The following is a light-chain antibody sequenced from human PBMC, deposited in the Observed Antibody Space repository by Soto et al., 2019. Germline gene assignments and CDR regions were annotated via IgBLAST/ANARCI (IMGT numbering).Light chain of an antibody. J-gene: IGKJ5*01. V-gene: IGKV3-11*01. CDR1: RSVSSY. CDR2: DAS. CDR3: QQRSNWPIT. Sequence: EIVLTQSPATLSLSPGYSSALSCRATRSVSSYLAWYQQKPGQAPRLLIYDASSRPTDIPARFSGSGSGTDFTLTISSLEPEDFALYYCQQRSNWPITFGQGTRLEIK.